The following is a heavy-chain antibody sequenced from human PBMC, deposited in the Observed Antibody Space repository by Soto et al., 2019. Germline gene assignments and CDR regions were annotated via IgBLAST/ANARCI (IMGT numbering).Heavy chain of an antibody. D-gene: IGHD3-22*01. CDR1: GGTFSSYA. Sequence: VQLVQSGAEVKKPGSSVKVSCKASGGTFSSYAISWVRQAPGHGREWMGGIIPIFGTANYAQKFQGRVTITADESTSTAYMELSSLRSEDTAVYYCARPYYYDSSGYRFGYFDYWGQGTLVTVSS. V-gene: IGHV1-69*01. J-gene: IGHJ4*02. CDR2: IIPIFGTA. CDR3: ARPYYYDSSGYRFGYFDY.